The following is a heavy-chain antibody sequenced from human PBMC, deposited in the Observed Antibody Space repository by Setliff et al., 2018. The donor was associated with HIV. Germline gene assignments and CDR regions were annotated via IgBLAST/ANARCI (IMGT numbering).Heavy chain of an antibody. D-gene: IGHD2-2*01. Sequence: PSETLSLTCTVSGGSISSGDYYWTWIRQPAGKGLQWIGRIHTSGNTNYNPSLKSRVTISVDTSKSQFSLKLSSLTAADTAVYYCVRGYCSSTTCYDDYYYMDVWGKGSTVTVSS. V-gene: IGHV4-61*02. CDR1: GGSISSGDYY. CDR3: VRGYCSSTTCYDDYYYMDV. J-gene: IGHJ6*03. CDR2: IHTSGNT.